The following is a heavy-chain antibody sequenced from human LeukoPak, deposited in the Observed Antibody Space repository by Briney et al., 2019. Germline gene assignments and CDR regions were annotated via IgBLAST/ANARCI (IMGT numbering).Heavy chain of an antibody. CDR3: ARGRLGGAAAYLED. J-gene: IGHJ4*02. D-gene: IGHD6-13*01. CDR2: IIPILGIA. V-gene: IGHV1-69*04. CDR1: GYTFTSYA. Sequence: SVKVSCKASGYTFTSYAISWVRQAPGQGLEWMGRIIPILGIANYAQKFQGRVTITADKSTSTAYMELSSLRSEDTAVYYCARGRLGGAAAYLEDWGQGTLVTVSS.